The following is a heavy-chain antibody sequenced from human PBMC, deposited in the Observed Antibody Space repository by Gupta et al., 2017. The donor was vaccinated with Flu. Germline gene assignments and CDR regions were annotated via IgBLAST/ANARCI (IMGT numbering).Heavy chain of an antibody. V-gene: IGHV4-39*02. CDR2: VHYRGGP. D-gene: IGHD1-26*01. CDR1: GDSITSEDYY. J-gene: IGHJ4*02. CDR3: ARGTLLPDS. Sequence: GDSITSEDYYWDWIRQPPGKGLEWVGSVHYRGGPYYRPSLKSRLTISLATSKNHFSLKLNSVTAADTAVYYCARGTLLPDSWGQGTRVTVSS.